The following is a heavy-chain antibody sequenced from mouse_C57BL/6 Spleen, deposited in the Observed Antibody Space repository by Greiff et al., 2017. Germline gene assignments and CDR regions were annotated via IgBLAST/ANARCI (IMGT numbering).Heavy chain of an antibody. J-gene: IGHJ3*01. CDR2: IRLKSDNYAT. V-gene: IGHV6-3*01. D-gene: IGHD2-4*01. Sequence: EVKVEESGGGLVQPGGSMKLSCVASGFTFSNYWMNWVRQAPEKGLEWVAQIRLKSDNYATHYAESVKGRFTISRYDSKSIVYLQMNNLRAEDTGIYYCTDDYDAAYWGQGTLVTVSA. CDR1: GFTFSNYW. CDR3: TDDYDAAY.